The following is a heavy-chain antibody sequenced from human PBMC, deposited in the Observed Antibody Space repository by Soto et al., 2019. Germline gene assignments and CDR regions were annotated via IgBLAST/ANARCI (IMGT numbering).Heavy chain of an antibody. CDR1: VFTFSHYG. D-gene: IGHD1-26*01. V-gene: IGHV3-30*03. CDR3: ARYSGKYQGPIDY. Sequence: WWSLRLSCSASVFTFSHYGIHWGRQAPGKGVEWLAVISYDGSNKHYADSVKGRFTVSRDNSKNTLYLQMNSLRAEDTAVYFCARYSGKYQGPIDYWGQGTLVTVSS. CDR2: ISYDGSNK. J-gene: IGHJ4*02.